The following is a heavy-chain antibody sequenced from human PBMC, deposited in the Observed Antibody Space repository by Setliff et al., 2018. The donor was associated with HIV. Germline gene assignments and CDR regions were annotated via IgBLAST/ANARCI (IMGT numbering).Heavy chain of an antibody. CDR1: TYTFSSYV. D-gene: IGHD3-22*01. J-gene: IGHJ3*02. V-gene: IGHV1-18*01. CDR3: ARGPNYYDSSGYYYRDAFDI. Sequence: GASVKVSCKASTYTFSSYVINWVRQAPGQGLEWMGRISVYNGNTIYAQKLQGRVIMTTDTSTSTAYMELRSLRSDDTAMYYCARGPNYYDSSGYYYRDAFDIWGQGTMVTVS. CDR2: ISVYNGNT.